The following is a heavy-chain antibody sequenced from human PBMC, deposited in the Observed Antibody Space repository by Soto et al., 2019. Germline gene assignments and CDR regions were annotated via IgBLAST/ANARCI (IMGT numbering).Heavy chain of an antibody. D-gene: IGHD6-6*01. CDR2: IYYSGST. CDR3: ARHGVKDSSGLFSGWFDP. J-gene: IGHJ5*02. CDR1: GGSISSSSYY. V-gene: IGHV4-39*01. Sequence: SETLSLTCTVSGGSISSSSYYWGWIRQPPGKGLEWIGSIYYSGSTYYNPSLKSRVTISVDTSKNQFSLKLSSVTAADTAVYYCARHGVKDSSGLFSGWFDPWGQGTLVTVSS.